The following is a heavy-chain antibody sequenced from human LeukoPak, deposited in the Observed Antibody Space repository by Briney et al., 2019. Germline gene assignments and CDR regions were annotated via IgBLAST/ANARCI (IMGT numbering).Heavy chain of an antibody. Sequence: GGSLRLSCAASGFAVSDNYMTWVRQAPGKGLEWVSVSHSSGKTYYADSVKGRFTISRDNSKNTLYLQMNSLRAEDTAVYYCAREALYDSSGYYYSAEYFQHWGQGTLVTVSS. D-gene: IGHD3-22*01. CDR3: AREALYDSSGYYYSAEYFQH. CDR1: GFAVSDNY. CDR2: SHSSGKT. J-gene: IGHJ1*01. V-gene: IGHV3-53*01.